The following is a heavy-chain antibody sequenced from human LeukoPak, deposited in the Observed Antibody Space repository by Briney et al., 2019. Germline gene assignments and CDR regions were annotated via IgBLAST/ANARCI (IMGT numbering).Heavy chain of an antibody. CDR1: GFTVSSNY. CDR2: ISSSNSHI. Sequence: PGGSLRLSCAASGFTVSSNYMSWVRQAPAKGLEWVSSISSSNSHIYYADSVKGRFTISRDNAKNSLYLQMNSLRAEDTAVYYCARHSIQIWSMYYFDYWGQGTLVTVSS. J-gene: IGHJ4*02. V-gene: IGHV3-21*01. D-gene: IGHD5-18*01. CDR3: ARHSIQIWSMYYFDY.